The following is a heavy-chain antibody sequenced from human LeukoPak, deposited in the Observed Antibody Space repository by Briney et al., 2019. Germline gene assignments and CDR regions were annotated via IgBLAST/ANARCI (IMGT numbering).Heavy chain of an antibody. CDR3: ARRRYYDSSGYLE. J-gene: IGHJ1*01. Sequence: SETLSLTCTIFGDSVSRSDSYWDWIRQPPGKGLEWIGTIYYSGRTYYSPSLKSRVTLSVDMSNNQFSLTLSSVTAADTALYFCARRRYYDSSGYLEWGQGTLVTVTS. CDR1: GDSVSRSDSY. CDR2: IYYSGRT. V-gene: IGHV4-39*01. D-gene: IGHD3-22*01.